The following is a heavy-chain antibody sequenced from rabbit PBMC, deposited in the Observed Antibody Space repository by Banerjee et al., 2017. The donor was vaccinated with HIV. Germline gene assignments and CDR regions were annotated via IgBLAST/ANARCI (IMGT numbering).Heavy chain of an antibody. CDR2: INSNTGNT. V-gene: IGHV1S40*01. D-gene: IGHD6-1*01. J-gene: IGHJ4*01. Sequence: WVRQAPGKGLEWIACINSNTGNTVYASWAKGRVTISKTSSTTVTLQMTSLTAADTATYFCARDESSDGWYFELWGPGTLAPS. CDR3: ARDESSDGWYFEL.